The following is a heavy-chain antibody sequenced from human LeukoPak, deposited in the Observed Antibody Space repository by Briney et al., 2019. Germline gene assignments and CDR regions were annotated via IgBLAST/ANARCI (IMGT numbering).Heavy chain of an antibody. Sequence: SETLSLTCVVSGGSISSYNWWSWVRQPPGKGLEWIGEIYHSGSTNYNPSLKSRVTISLGKSKNQFSLKLSSVTAADTAVYYCATTAAAGTRLAWFDPWGQGTLVTVSS. CDR1: GGSISSYNW. V-gene: IGHV4-4*02. CDR2: IYHSGST. CDR3: ATTAAAGTRLAWFDP. J-gene: IGHJ5*02. D-gene: IGHD6-13*01.